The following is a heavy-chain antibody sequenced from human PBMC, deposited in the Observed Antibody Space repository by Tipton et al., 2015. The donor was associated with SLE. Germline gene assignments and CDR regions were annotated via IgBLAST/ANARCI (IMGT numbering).Heavy chain of an antibody. V-gene: IGHV3-21*01. D-gene: IGHD1-7*01. CDR1: GFTFSAYA. J-gene: IGHJ4*02. CDR2: ITRTSNYI. Sequence: SLRLSCEGSGFTFSAYARSWVRQAPGKGLEWVSSITRTSNYIYYADSLKGRFISSRDNAKNSVYLQLNSLRVDDTAIYYCARTELQGGYFGYWGQGTLVTVSS. CDR3: ARTELQGGYFGY.